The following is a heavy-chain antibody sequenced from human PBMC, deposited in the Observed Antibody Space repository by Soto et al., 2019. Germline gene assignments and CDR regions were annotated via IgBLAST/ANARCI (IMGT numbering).Heavy chain of an antibody. D-gene: IGHD5-12*01. Sequence: QVQLVESGGGVVQPGRSLRLSCAASGFTFSSYGMNWVRQAPGKGLEWVAVISYDGSNKYYADSVKGRFTISRDNSKNTLYLQMNSLRAEDTAVYYCAKDEGWLQFGYYYYGMDVWGQGTTVTVSS. CDR3: AKDEGWLQFGYYYYGMDV. J-gene: IGHJ6*02. CDR1: GFTFSSYG. CDR2: ISYDGSNK. V-gene: IGHV3-30*18.